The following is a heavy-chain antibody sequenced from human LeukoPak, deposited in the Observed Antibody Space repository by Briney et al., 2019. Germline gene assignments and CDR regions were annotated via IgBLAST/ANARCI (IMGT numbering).Heavy chain of an antibody. J-gene: IGHJ4*02. Sequence: GSLRLSCAASGFSLSDYTMNWVRQAPGKGLEWVSSISGGGRSIYYVDSVKGRFTISRDNAKNSLYLQMNSQRAEDTAVYYCARDYFYCGGDCFVDYWGRGTLVTVSS. CDR3: ARDYFYCGGDCFVDY. V-gene: IGHV3-21*01. D-gene: IGHD2-21*02. CDR2: ISGGGRSI. CDR1: GFSLSDYT.